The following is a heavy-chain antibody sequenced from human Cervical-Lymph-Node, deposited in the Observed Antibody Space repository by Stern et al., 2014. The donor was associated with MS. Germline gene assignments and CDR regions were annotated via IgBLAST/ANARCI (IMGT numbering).Heavy chain of an antibody. CDR1: GFKFSIYW. D-gene: IGHD1-14*01. J-gene: IGHJ4*02. CDR2: IYPGDSET. CDR3: ARQTTAWASDV. V-gene: IGHV5-51*01. Sequence: QLVQSGAELIRPGESLKISCKGSGFKFSIYWIAWVRQMPGKGLEWMGIIYPGDSETRYSPSFQGQVTMSAVKSASTAYLQWSSLNASDAAMYFCARQTTAWASDVWGQGTLVTVSS.